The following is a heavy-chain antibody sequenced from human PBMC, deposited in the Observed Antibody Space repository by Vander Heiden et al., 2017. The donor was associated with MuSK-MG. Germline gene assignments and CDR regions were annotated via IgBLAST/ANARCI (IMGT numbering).Heavy chain of an antibody. J-gene: IGHJ3*02. CDR1: GGPFSSYA. CDR2: IIPIFGTA. Sequence: QVQLVQSGAEVKKPGSSVKVSCKASGGPFSSYAISWVRQAPGQGLEWMRGIIPIFGTANYAQKFQGRVTITADKSTSIAYMELSSLRSEDTAVYDCARGFLAAAGIGAFDIWGQGTMVTVSS. V-gene: IGHV1-69*06. D-gene: IGHD6-13*01. CDR3: ARGFLAAAGIGAFDI.